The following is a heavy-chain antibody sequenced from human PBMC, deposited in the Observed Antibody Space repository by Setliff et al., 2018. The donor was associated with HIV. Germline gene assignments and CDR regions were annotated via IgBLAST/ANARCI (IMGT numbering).Heavy chain of an antibody. Sequence: SETLSLTCAVFGGSFTDIGGSFTDYYWIWIRQPPGKGLEWIGEINHSGSTHYNPSLKSRFTISVDTSRTQFSLRLSSVTAADTAVYYCARHSPNVGVRGDAFDIWGQGTVVTVSS. CDR1: GGSFTDIGGSFTDYY. CDR2: INHSGST. CDR3: ARHSPNVGVRGDAFDI. J-gene: IGHJ3*02. D-gene: IGHD2-8*01. V-gene: IGHV4-34*01.